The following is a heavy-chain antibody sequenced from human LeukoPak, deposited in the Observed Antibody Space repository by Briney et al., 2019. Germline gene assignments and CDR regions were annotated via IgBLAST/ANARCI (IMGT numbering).Heavy chain of an antibody. J-gene: IGHJ4*02. Sequence: SETLSLTCTVSGGSISSYYWSWIRQPPGKGLEWIGYIYYSGSTNYNPSLKSRVTISVDTSKNQFSLKLSSVTAADTAVYYCARGGPGEFGELFYYLDYWGQGTLVTVSS. CDR1: GGSISSYY. D-gene: IGHD3-10*01. CDR3: ARGGPGEFGELFYYLDY. CDR2: IYYSGST. V-gene: IGHV4-59*01.